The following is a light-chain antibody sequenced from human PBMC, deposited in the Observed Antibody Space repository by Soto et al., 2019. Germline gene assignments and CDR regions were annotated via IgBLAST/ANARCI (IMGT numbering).Light chain of an antibody. CDR3: CSHAGSYTYV. Sequence: QSALTQPRSVSGSPGQAVTISCTGTSSDVGGYKYVSWYQQHPGKAPKVVIYDVSKQPSGVPDRFSGSKSGNTASLTISGLQAEDEADYYCCSHAGSYTYVFGTGTKLTVL. CDR2: DVS. J-gene: IGLJ1*01. CDR1: SSDVGGYKY. V-gene: IGLV2-11*01.